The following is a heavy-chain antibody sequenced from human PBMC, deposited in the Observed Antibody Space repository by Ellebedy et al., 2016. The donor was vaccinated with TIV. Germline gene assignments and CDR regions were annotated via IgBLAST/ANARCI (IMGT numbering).Heavy chain of an antibody. V-gene: IGHV1-46*01. D-gene: IGHD5-24*01. CDR1: GYTFTGYY. Sequence: AASVKVSCKASGYTFTGYYIFWVRQAPGQGLEWMGTIHPSGGSTNYAQKFQGRVTMTRDTSTSTVYMELSSLRSEDTAMYYCAREGREYNTPSQYFQNWGQGTVVTVSS. J-gene: IGHJ1*01. CDR2: IHPSGGST. CDR3: AREGREYNTPSQYFQN.